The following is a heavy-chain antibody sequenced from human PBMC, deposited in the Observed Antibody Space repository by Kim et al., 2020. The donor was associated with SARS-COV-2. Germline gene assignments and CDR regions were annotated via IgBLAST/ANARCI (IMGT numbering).Heavy chain of an antibody. J-gene: IGHJ6*02. CDR2: IRSKSNNYGT. CDR3: TREIVPAATNYYYYYGLDV. CDR1: GFIFSDSG. Sequence: GGSLRLSCAASGFIFSDSGIHWVRQASGKGLEWVGRIRSKSNNYGTAYAASVKGRFTISRDDSKNTAFLHMESLKTEDTAVYFCTREIVPAATNYYYYYGLDVWGQGTTVTVSS. V-gene: IGHV3-73*01. D-gene: IGHD2-2*01.